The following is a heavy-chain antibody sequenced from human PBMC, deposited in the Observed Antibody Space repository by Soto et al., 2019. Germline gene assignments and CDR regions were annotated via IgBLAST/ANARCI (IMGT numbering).Heavy chain of an antibody. D-gene: IGHD3-16*01. J-gene: IGHJ4*02. Sequence: SETLSLTCSVSGGSISGSNHYWNWIRESPGKGPEWIGYIFSSGNTYNNPSLNTRAALSVDTFKNQFSLMLTSVTAADTAVYYCARAKLGELLLLDFWGQGILVTVSS. CDR1: GGSISGSNHY. V-gene: IGHV4-30-4*02. CDR2: IFSSGNT. CDR3: ARAKLGELLLLDF.